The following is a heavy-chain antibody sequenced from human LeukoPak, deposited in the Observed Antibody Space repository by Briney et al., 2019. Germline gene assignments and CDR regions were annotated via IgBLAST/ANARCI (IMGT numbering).Heavy chain of an antibody. Sequence: SETLSLTCAVYGGSFSGYYWSWLRQPPGKGLEWIGEINHSGSTYYNPSLKSRVTISVDTSKNQFSLKLSSVTAADTAVYHCARDSGSNFDYWGQGTLVTVSS. J-gene: IGHJ4*02. D-gene: IGHD2-15*01. CDR1: GGSFSGYY. CDR2: INHSGST. V-gene: IGHV4-34*01. CDR3: ARDSGSNFDY.